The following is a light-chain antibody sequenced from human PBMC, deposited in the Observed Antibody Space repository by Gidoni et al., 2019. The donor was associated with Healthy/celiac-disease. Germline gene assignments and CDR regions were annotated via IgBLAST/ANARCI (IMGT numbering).Light chain of an antibody. CDR2: DAS. V-gene: IGKV3-11*01. CDR1: QSVSSY. CDR3: QQRSNWPQYT. Sequence: VLTQSPATLSLSPGERATLSCRASQSVSSYLAWYQQKPGQAPRLLIYDASNRATGIPARFSGSGSGTDFTLTISSLEPEDFAVYYCQQRSNWPQYTFXQXTKLEIK. J-gene: IGKJ2*01.